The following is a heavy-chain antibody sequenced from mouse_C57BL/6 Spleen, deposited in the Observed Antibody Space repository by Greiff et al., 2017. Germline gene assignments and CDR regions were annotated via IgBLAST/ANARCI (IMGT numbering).Heavy chain of an antibody. Sequence: EVQLVESEGGLVQPGRSMKLSCKASGFTFSDYYMAWVRQVPEKGLEWVANINYDGSSTYYLDSLKSRFIISRDTAKNILYLQMSSLNSEDTATYYCARDGNYYLDYWGQGTTLTVSS. J-gene: IGHJ2*01. D-gene: IGHD2-1*01. V-gene: IGHV5-16*01. CDR1: GFTFSDYY. CDR3: ARDGNYYLDY. CDR2: INYDGSST.